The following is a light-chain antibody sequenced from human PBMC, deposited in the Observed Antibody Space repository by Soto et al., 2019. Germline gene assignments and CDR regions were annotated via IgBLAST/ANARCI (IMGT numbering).Light chain of an antibody. CDR3: QQYYSTPPIT. J-gene: IGKJ5*01. CDR2: WAS. CDR1: QSVLYSSNNKNY. V-gene: IGKV4-1*01. Sequence: IVMTESPDSLAVSLCDRSTINCKSSQSVLYSSNNKNYLAWYQQKPGQPPKLLIYWASTRESGVPDRFSGSGSGTDFTLTISSLQAEDVAVYYCQQYYSTPPITFGQGTRLEIK.